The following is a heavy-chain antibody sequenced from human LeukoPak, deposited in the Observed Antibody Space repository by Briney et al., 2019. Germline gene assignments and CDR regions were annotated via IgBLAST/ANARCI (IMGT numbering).Heavy chain of an antibody. Sequence: SETLSLTCSVSGGSISSFYWSWIQQPPGKGLEWIGYIYYSGSTNYNPSLKSRVTISVDTSKNQFSLKVSSVTAADTAVYYCARHSAGITSQGLDVWGQGTTVTVSS. J-gene: IGHJ6*02. CDR3: ARHSAGITSQGLDV. CDR1: GGSISSFY. CDR2: IYYSGST. V-gene: IGHV4-59*08. D-gene: IGHD3-10*01.